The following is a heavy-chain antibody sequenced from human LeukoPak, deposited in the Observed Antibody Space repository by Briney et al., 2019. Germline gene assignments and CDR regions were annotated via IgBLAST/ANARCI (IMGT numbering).Heavy chain of an antibody. J-gene: IGHJ4*02. D-gene: IGHD4-11*01. V-gene: IGHV3-23*01. CDR2: IASYGGTT. CDR3: GRDVLYSAIAY. Sequence: PGGSLRLSCAASGFTFGNYAMNWVRQAPGKGLQWVSTIASYGGTTYYADSVEGRLTISRDNFKNAVYLQMNSLRAEDTAIYYCGRDVLYSAIAYWGRGTLVTVSS. CDR1: GFTFGNYA.